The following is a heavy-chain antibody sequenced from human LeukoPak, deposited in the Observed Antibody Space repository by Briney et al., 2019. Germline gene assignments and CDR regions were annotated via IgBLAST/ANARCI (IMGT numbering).Heavy chain of an antibody. Sequence: GGSLRLSCAASGFTFSSYEMNWVRQAPEKGLEWVSYISSSGSTIYYADSVKGRFTISRDNAKNSLYLQMNSLRAEDTAVYYCARGEQQLVLFDYWGQGTLVTVSS. CDR3: ARGEQQLVLFDY. J-gene: IGHJ4*02. V-gene: IGHV3-48*03. D-gene: IGHD6-13*01. CDR1: GFTFSSYE. CDR2: ISSSGSTI.